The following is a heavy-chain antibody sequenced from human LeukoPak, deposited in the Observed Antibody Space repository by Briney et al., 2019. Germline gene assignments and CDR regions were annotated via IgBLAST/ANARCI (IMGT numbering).Heavy chain of an antibody. V-gene: IGHV4-59*08. J-gene: IGHJ4*02. CDR1: GGSISSYY. CDR2: IYYSGST. CDR3: ARHCSGGSCPTDY. Sequence: SETLSLTCTVSGGSISSYYWSWIRQPPGKGLEWIGYIYYSGSTNYNPSLKSRVTISVDTSRNQFSLKLSSVTAADTAVYYCARHCSGGSCPTDYWGQGTLVTVSS. D-gene: IGHD2-15*01.